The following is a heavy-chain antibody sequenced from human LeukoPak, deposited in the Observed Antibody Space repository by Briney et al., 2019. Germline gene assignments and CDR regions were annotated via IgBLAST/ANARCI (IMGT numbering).Heavy chain of an antibody. V-gene: IGHV3-30*18. J-gene: IGHJ4*02. Sequence: PGGSLRLSCAASGFTFSSYSMRWVRPTPGKGLEWVGIMSNSGENTFYGEAVKGRFTISRDNSQNTLYLQMNSLRPEDTAVYYCAKGGASVTRYVDYWGQGTLVTVSS. CDR3: AKGGASVTRYVDY. CDR2: MSNSGENT. D-gene: IGHD4-17*01. CDR1: GFTFSSYS.